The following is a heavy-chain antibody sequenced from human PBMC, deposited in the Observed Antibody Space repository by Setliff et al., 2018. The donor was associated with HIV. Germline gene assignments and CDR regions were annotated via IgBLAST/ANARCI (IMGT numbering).Heavy chain of an antibody. CDR3: ARGRPTGYFDC. D-gene: IGHD1-1*01. V-gene: IGHV3-21*01. Sequence: GGSLRLSCAASGFTFSDYNMNWVRQAPGKGLEWVSSISSSSSYISYADSVKGRFTISRDNAKNSLYLEMNSLRAEDTAVYYCARGRPTGYFDCWGQGTLVTVSS. CDR1: GFTFSDYN. J-gene: IGHJ4*02. CDR2: ISSSSSYI.